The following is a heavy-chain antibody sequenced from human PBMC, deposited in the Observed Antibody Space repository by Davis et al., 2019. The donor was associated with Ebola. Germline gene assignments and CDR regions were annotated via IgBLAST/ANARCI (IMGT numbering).Heavy chain of an antibody. D-gene: IGHD6-19*01. CDR1: GFTVSSNH. CDR3: ATTQWLREFDN. CDR2: IYDQST. Sequence: PGGSLRLSCAVYGFTVSSNHMSWVRQAPGKGLEWVSVIYDQSTAYADAVRGRFIISRDKSNNTLYLEMNSLRVDDTAVYYCATTQWLREFDNWGQGTLVTVSS. V-gene: IGHV3-53*05. J-gene: IGHJ4*02.